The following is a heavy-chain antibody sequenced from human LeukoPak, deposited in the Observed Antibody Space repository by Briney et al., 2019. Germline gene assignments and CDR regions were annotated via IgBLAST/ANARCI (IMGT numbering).Heavy chain of an antibody. V-gene: IGHV1-8*01. D-gene: IGHD4-11*01. CDR1: GYTFTSYD. CDR3: ARAAKGGRQKTTSQRFDP. Sequence: ASLTVSCTASGYTFTSYDINWVRQAPGQGLEWMGWMNPISGNKGHEQKFQGRVTMTRNTSISTAYMELSSLRSEDTAVYYCARAAKGGRQKTTSQRFDPWGQGTLVSVS. CDR2: MNPISGNK. J-gene: IGHJ5*02.